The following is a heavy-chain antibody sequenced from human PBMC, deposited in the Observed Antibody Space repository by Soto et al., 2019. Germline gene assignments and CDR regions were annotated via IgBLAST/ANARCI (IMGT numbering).Heavy chain of an antibody. CDR3: AKDHYYDSSGAGYY. CDR2: ISGSGGST. J-gene: IGHJ4*02. CDR1: GVTFSSYS. D-gene: IGHD3-22*01. V-gene: IGHV3-23*01. Sequence: VVSLRISCAASGVTFSSYSMNWVRQAPGKGLEWVSAISGSGGSTYYADSVKGRFTISRDNSKNTLYLQMNSLRAEDTAVYYCAKDHYYDSSGAGYYWGQGTLVTVSS.